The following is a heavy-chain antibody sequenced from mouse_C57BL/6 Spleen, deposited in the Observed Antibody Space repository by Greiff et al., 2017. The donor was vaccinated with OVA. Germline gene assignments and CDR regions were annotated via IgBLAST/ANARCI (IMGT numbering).Heavy chain of an antibody. D-gene: IGHD1-1*01. V-gene: IGHV1-81*01. CDR2: IYPRSGNI. CDR1: GYTFTSYG. CDR3: ARDGGYYGSSYEAWFAY. Sequence: QVQLKESGAELARPGASVKLSCKASGYTFTSYGISWVKQRTGQGLEWIGEIYPRSGNIYYNEKFKGKATLTADKSSSTAYMELRSLTSEDSAVYFCARDGGYYGSSYEAWFAYWGQGTLVTVSA. J-gene: IGHJ3*01.